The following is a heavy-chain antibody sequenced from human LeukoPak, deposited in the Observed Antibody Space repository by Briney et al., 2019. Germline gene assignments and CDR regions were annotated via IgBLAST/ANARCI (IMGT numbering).Heavy chain of an antibody. CDR1: GLTFSSYA. J-gene: IGHJ1*01. D-gene: IGHD1-26*01. CDR3: AKAAYSDNTGSAEYFHH. Sequence: GGSLRLSCAASGLTFSSYAMHWVRQAPGKGLEWVAVIWYDGSNRYYADSVRGRFTISRENSKNTLYLQMNSLRAEDTAVYYCAKAAYSDNTGSAEYFHHWGQGTLVTVSS. V-gene: IGHV3-33*06. CDR2: IWYDGSNR.